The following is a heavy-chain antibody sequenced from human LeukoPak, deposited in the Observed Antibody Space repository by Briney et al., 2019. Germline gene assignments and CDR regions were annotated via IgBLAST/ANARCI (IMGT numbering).Heavy chain of an antibody. CDR1: GFTFSSYE. CDR3: ARESESSGWYDY. J-gene: IGHJ4*02. Sequence: GGSLRLSCAASGFTFSSYEMNWVRQAPGKGLEWVSYIGRRDNTIYYADSVKGRFTISRDNSKNSLYLQMNSLRSDDTALYYCARESESSGWYDYWGQGTLVTVSS. D-gene: IGHD6-19*01. V-gene: IGHV3-48*03. CDR2: IGRRDNTI.